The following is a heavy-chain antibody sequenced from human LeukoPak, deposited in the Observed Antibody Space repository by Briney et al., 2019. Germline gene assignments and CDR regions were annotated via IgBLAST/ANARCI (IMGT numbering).Heavy chain of an antibody. V-gene: IGHV3-23*01. CDR2: ISGSGGST. CDR1: GFTFSSYA. Sequence: GGSLRLSCAASGFTFSSYAMSWVRRAPGKGLEWVSAISGSGGSTYYADSVKGRFTISRDNSKNTLYLQMNSLRAEDTAVYYCAGRRDGYNRKYYFDYWGQGTLVTVSS. CDR3: AGRRDGYNRKYYFDY. D-gene: IGHD5-12*01. J-gene: IGHJ4*02.